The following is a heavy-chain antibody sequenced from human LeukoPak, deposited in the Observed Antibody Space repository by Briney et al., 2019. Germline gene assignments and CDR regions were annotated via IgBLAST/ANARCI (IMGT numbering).Heavy chain of an antibody. CDR1: GGSISSSSYY. Sequence: PSETLSLTCTVFGGSISSSSYYWGWIRQPPGKGLEWIGSIYYSGSTYYNPSLKSRVTISVDTSKNQFSLKLSSVTAADTAVYYCARHSRYGDEPFQHWGQGTLVTVSS. V-gene: IGHV4-39*01. CDR2: IYYSGST. D-gene: IGHD4-17*01. J-gene: IGHJ1*01. CDR3: ARHSRYGDEPFQH.